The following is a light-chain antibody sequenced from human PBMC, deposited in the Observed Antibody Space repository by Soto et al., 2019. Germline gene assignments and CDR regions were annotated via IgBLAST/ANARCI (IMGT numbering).Light chain of an antibody. CDR2: DAS. CDR1: QSVSSY. V-gene: IGKV3D-20*01. Sequence: EIVLTQSPATLSLSPGERATLYCRASQSVSSYLAWYQQKPGLAPRLVIYDASSRATGIPDRFSGSGSGADFTLTISRLEPEDFAVYFCQQYGYSQWTFGQGTKVDIK. CDR3: QQYGYSQWT. J-gene: IGKJ1*01.